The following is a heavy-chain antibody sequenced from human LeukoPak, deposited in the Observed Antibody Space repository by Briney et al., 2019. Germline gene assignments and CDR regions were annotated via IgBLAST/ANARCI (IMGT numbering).Heavy chain of an antibody. Sequence: PSETLSLTCAVYGGSFSGYYWSWIRQPPGKGLEWIGEINHSGSTNYNPSLKSRVTISVDTSKNQFSLKLSSVTAADTAVYYCARQCREADAFDIWGQGTMVTVSS. V-gene: IGHV4-34*01. D-gene: IGHD2-2*01. CDR3: ARQCREADAFDI. CDR1: GGSFSGYY. CDR2: INHSGST. J-gene: IGHJ3*02.